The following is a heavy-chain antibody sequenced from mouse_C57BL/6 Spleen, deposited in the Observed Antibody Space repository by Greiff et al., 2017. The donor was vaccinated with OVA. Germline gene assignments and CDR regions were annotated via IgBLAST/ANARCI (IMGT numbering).Heavy chain of an antibody. Sequence: QVQLKHPGAELVKPGASVKLSCKASGYTFTSYWMQWVKQRPGQGLEWIGEIDPSDSYTNYNQKFKGKATLTVDTSSSTAYMQLSSLTSEDSAVYYCARGDYGSSLYAMDYWGQGTSVTVSS. CDR2: IDPSDSYT. J-gene: IGHJ4*01. D-gene: IGHD1-1*01. CDR3: ARGDYGSSLYAMDY. V-gene: IGHV1-50*01. CDR1: GYTFTSYW.